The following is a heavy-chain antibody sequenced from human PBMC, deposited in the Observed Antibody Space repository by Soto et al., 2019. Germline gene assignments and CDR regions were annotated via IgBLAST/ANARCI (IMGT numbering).Heavy chain of an antibody. CDR3: AKTIIHEPRYWYFDL. Sequence: EVQLLDSGGGLVQPGGSLRLSCAASGFTFSSYAMTWVRQAPGKGLEWVSAISASGGSPYYADSGTGRFTISRDNPQRELYIQMKSLRAEETAVYYCAKTIIHEPRYWYFDLWGRGTLVTVSS. J-gene: IGHJ2*01. V-gene: IGHV3-23*01. CDR2: ISASGGSP. CDR1: GFTFSSYA.